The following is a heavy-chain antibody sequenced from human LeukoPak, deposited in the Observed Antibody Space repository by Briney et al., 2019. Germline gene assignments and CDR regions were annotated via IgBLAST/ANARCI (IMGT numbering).Heavy chain of an antibody. CDR3: ARESDSSGWETEYYYYYMDV. CDR1: GGSISSYY. J-gene: IGHJ6*03. D-gene: IGHD6-19*01. Sequence: SETLSLTCTVSGGSISSYYWSWIRQPPGKGLEWIGYIYYSGSTSYNPSLKSRVTISVDTSKNQFSLELSSVTAADTAVYYCARESDSSGWETEYYYYYMDVWGKGTTVTVSS. CDR2: IYYSGST. V-gene: IGHV4-59*01.